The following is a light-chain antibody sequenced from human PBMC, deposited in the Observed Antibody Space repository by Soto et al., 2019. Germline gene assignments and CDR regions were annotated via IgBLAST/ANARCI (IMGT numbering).Light chain of an antibody. J-gene: IGKJ1*01. Sequence: DIQMTQSPSTLSASVGDRVTITCRASQSISSWLAWYQQKPGKAPKLLIYKASTLESGVPSNFSGSGSGTEFTLTISSLQPEDFATYYCQQYNAYPCTFGQGTKVDSK. CDR3: QQYNAYPCT. CDR1: QSISSW. CDR2: KAS. V-gene: IGKV1-5*03.